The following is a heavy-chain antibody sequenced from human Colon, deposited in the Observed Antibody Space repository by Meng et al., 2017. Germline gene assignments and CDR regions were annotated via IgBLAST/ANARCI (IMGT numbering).Heavy chain of an antibody. CDR1: GDSIRSSNW. J-gene: IGHJ4*02. V-gene: IGHV4-4*02. Sequence: QVQVQEPGPGLVKPSGTLSLTCAVSGDSIRSSNWWSWVRQPPGRGLEWIGEIYHSGSTNYNPSLKNRLSLTVDKSKNQFSLTLHSVTAADTAVYYCARVIYASGNMAHLDCWGQGTLVTVSS. CDR2: IYHSGST. CDR3: ARVIYASGNMAHLDC. D-gene: IGHD3-10*01.